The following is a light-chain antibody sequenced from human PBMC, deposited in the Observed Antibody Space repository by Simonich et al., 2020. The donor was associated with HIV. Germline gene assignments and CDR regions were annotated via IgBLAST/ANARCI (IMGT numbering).Light chain of an antibody. V-gene: IGKV2D-29*02. CDR1: QSLLHSDGKTY. CDR3: MQSKQLPIT. Sequence: DIVMTQTPLFLSVTPGQQASISCKYSQSLLHSDGKTYLYWYRQKPGQSPQLLMYEISNRFSGVPDRFSGSGSGTDFTLKISRVQAEDVGVYYCMQSKQLPITFGQGTRLEIK. CDR2: EIS. J-gene: IGKJ5*01.